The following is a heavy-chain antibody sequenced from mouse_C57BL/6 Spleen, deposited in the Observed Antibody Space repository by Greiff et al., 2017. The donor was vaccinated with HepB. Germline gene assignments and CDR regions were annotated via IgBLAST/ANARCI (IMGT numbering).Heavy chain of an antibody. J-gene: IGHJ3*01. D-gene: IGHD2-4*01. CDR2: IDPSDSET. CDR1: GYTFTSYW. CDR3: ARGGYYDYLFAY. Sequence: VQLQQPGAELVRPGSSVKLSCKASGYTFTSYWMHWVKQRPIQGLEWIGNIDPSDSETHYNQKFKDKATLTVDKSSSTAYMQLSSLTSEDSAVYYCARGGYYDYLFAYWGQGTLVTVSA. V-gene: IGHV1-52*01.